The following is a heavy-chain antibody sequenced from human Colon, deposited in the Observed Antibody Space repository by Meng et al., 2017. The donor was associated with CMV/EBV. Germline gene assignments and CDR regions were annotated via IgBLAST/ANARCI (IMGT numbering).Heavy chain of an antibody. D-gene: IGHD4-23*01. V-gene: IGHV1-18*04. CDR1: GFPFTSYS. J-gene: IGHJ5*02. CDR3: ARLNGGNSGDWFDP. Sequence: ASVKVSCKASGFPFTSYSFTWVRQAPGQGLEWLGWISAYNGNTNYAQIVQGRVTMTTDPSTTTVYLELSNLRSDDTAVYYCARLNGGNSGDWFDPWGQGTLVTVSS. CDR2: ISAYNGNT.